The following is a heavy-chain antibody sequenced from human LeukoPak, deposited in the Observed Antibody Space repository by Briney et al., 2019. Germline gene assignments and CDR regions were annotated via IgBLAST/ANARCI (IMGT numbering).Heavy chain of an antibody. Sequence: GGSLRLSCVASGFSFRYYWMSWVRQAPGKGLEWVADITPDGSGKTYVDSVKGRFTISRDNAKQSLYLQMDTLTAGDTAVYYCVMSWIRQQRDSWGQGTLVTVSS. CDR2: ITPDGSGK. V-gene: IGHV3-7*01. J-gene: IGHJ4*02. D-gene: IGHD1-1*01. CDR1: GFSFRYYW. CDR3: VMSWIRQQRDS.